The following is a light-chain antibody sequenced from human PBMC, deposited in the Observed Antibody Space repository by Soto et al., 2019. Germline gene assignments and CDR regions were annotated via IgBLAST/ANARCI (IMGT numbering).Light chain of an antibody. CDR1: SSNIGENF. Sequence: QSVLTQPPSVSAAPGQRVTISCSGSSSNIGENFVSWYQHLPGTAPKLLIYDNDKRPSGIPDRFSGSKSGTSATLGITGLQTGAEADYYCATWDSGLSKLLFGGGTKLTVL. V-gene: IGLV1-51*01. J-gene: IGLJ2*01. CDR3: ATWDSGLSKLL. CDR2: DND.